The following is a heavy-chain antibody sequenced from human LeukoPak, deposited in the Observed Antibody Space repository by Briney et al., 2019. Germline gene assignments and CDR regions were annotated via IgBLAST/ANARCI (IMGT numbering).Heavy chain of an antibody. D-gene: IGHD3-10*01. V-gene: IGHV4-34*01. Sequence: SETLSLTCAVYGGSFSGYYRSWIRQPPGKGLEWIGEINHSGSTNYNPSLKSRVTISVDTSKNQFSLKLSSVTAADTAVYYCARGYGGSGSYYRRPQYFDYWGQGTLVTVSS. J-gene: IGHJ4*02. CDR2: INHSGST. CDR3: ARGYGGSGSYYRRPQYFDY. CDR1: GGSFSGYY.